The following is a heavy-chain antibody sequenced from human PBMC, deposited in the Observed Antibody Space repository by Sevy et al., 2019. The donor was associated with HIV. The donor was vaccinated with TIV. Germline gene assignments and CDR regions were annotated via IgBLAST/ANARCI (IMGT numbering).Heavy chain of an antibody. J-gene: IGHJ4*02. D-gene: IGHD2-15*01. Sequence: GGSLRLSCAASGFTFSSYAMNWVRQAPGKGLEWVSSINAISSNIYYADSVKGRFTISRDNAENSRYLQRNSVRAEDTAVYYCARDLFSGGNAVYGYWGQGTLVTVSS. CDR1: GFTFSSYA. V-gene: IGHV3-21*01. CDR2: INAISSNI. CDR3: ARDLFSGGNAVYGY.